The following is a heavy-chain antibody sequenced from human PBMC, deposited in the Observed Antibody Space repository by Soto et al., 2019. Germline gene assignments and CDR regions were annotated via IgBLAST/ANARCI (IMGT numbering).Heavy chain of an antibody. CDR3: ARGGKVLRYFDWLSQGYFDY. CDR2: INHSGST. D-gene: IGHD3-9*01. J-gene: IGHJ4*02. CDR1: GGSFSGYY. Sequence: LSLTCAVYGGSFSGYYWSWIRQPPGKGLEWIGEINHSGSTNYNPSLKSRVTISVDTSKNQFSLKLSSVTAADTAVYYCARGGKVLRYFDWLSQGYFDYWGQGTLVTVSS. V-gene: IGHV4-34*01.